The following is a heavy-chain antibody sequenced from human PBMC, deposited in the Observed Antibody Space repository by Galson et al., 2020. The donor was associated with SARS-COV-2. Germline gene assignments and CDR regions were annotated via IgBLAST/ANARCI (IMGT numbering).Heavy chain of an antibody. Sequence: GGPIRLSFAASGLTFNRFPLNCPGQAPGKGLEWFQYINGAIRVIYFADSVKGRFTTSRDNAQNSLYLQMTSLRAEDTAVYYWARDTWKTGRSTDYYIDYWGQGTLVTVSS. CDR3: ARDTWKTGRSTDYYIDY. D-gene: IGHD1-1*01. J-gene: IGHJ4*02. CDR2: INGAIRVI. V-gene: IGHV3-48*04. CDR1: GLTFNRFP.